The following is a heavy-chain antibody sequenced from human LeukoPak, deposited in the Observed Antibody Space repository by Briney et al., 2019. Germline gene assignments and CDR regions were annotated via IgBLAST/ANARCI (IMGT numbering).Heavy chain of an antibody. V-gene: IGHV3-74*01. Sequence: QSGGSLRLSCAASGFTFSNYWMHWVRHAPGKGLVWVSRINIDGSRTTYADSVKGRFTISRDNAKNTLYLQMNSLRGEDTAVYYCARDRGELLNWGQGTLVTVSS. CDR1: GFTFSNYW. D-gene: IGHD1-26*01. CDR3: ARDRGELLN. CDR2: INIDGSRT. J-gene: IGHJ4*02.